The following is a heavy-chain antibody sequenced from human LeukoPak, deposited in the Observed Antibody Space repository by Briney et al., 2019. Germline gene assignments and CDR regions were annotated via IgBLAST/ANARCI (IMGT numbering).Heavy chain of an antibody. Sequence: GESLKISCKGSGYSFTSYWIGWVRQMPGKGLEWMGIIYPGDSDTRYSPSFQGQVTISADKSISTAYLQWSSLKASDTAMYYCARLPNDFWCGYYRDNYFDYWGQGTLVTVSS. V-gene: IGHV5-51*01. D-gene: IGHD3-3*01. J-gene: IGHJ4*02. CDR3: ARLPNDFWCGYYRDNYFDY. CDR1: GYSFTSYW. CDR2: IYPGDSDT.